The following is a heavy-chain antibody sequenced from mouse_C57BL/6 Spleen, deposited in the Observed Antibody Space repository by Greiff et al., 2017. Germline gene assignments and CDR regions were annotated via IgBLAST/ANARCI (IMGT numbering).Heavy chain of an antibody. J-gene: IGHJ2*01. D-gene: IGHD2-1*01. V-gene: IGHV1-26*01. CDR2: INPNNGGT. CDR1: GYTFTDYY. CDR3: ARGVGYYGTHFDY. Sequence: EVQLVESGPELVKPGASVKISCKASGYTFTDYYMNWVKQSHGKSLEWIGDINPNNGGTSYNQKFKGKATLTVDKSSSTAYMELRSLTSEDSAVYYCARGVGYYGTHFDYWGQGTTLTVSS.